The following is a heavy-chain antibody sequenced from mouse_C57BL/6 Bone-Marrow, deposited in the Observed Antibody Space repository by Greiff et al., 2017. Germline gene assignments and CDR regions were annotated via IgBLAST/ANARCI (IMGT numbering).Heavy chain of an antibody. J-gene: IGHJ1*03. Sequence: VQLQQSGPELVKPGASVKISCKASGYAFSSSWMNWVKQRPGTGLEWIGRIYPGDGDTNYNGKFKGKATLTADKSSSTAYMQLSSLTSEDSAVYFCASPIYDGYYGYFDVWGTGTTVTVSS. V-gene: IGHV1-82*01. CDR1: GYAFSSSW. CDR3: ASPIYDGYYGYFDV. CDR2: IYPGDGDT. D-gene: IGHD2-3*01.